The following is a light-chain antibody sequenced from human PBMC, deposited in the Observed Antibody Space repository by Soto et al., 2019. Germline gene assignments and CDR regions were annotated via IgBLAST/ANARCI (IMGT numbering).Light chain of an antibody. Sequence: DIQMTQSPSSLSASVRDRVTITCRASQGISNDLAWYQQKPGKVPKLLIYAASTLQSGVPSRFSGSGSGTDVTLTISSLQPEDVATYYSQRYNSAPFTFGPGTKVDIK. V-gene: IGKV1-27*01. CDR1: QGISND. CDR3: QRYNSAPFT. J-gene: IGKJ3*01. CDR2: AAS.